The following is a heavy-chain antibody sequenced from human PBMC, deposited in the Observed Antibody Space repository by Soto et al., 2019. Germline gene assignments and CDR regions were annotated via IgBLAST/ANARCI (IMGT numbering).Heavy chain of an antibody. D-gene: IGHD4-4*01. Sequence: PGGSLRLSCAASGFTFSSYAMSWVRQAPGKGLEWVSAISGSGYSTYYADTVKGRFTISRDDSKNKLFLQMNSLRAEDTAVYYCVTRSRGLQSSPPRLDSWGQGTLVTVSS. V-gene: IGHV3-23*01. CDR1: GFTFSSYA. CDR3: VTRSRGLQSSPPRLDS. CDR2: ISGSGYST. J-gene: IGHJ4*02.